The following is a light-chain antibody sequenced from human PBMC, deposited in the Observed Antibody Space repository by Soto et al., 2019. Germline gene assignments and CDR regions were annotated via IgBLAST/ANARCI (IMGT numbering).Light chain of an antibody. CDR1: QTIANNY. V-gene: IGKV3-11*01. CDR2: DAS. CDR3: QQRSNWPLT. J-gene: IGKJ4*01. Sequence: EVALTQTPGTLSLSPGARATLSCRASQTIANNYLAWYQQKPGQAPRLLIYDASNRATGIPARFSGSGSGTDFTLTISSLEPEDFAVYYCQQRSNWPLTFGGGTKVDIK.